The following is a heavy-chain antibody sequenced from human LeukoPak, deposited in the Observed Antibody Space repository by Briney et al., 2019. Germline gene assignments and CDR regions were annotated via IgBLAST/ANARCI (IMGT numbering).Heavy chain of an antibody. V-gene: IGHV3-23*01. CDR3: AKSNTMIVSHNWFDP. CDR2: ISGSGGST. D-gene: IGHD3-22*01. CDR1: GFTFSSYA. J-gene: IGHJ5*02. Sequence: GGSLRLSCAASGFTFSSYAMSWVRQAPGKGLEWVSAISGSGGSTYYADSVKGRFTISRDNSKNTLYLQMNSLRAEDTAVYYCAKSNTMIVSHNWFDPWGQGTLVTVSS.